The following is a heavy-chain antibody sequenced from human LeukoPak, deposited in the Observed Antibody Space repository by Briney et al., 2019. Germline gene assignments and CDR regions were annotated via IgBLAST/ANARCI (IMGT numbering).Heavy chain of an antibody. V-gene: IGHV4-59*01. CDR3: AAQQWLVQWYFQH. CDR2: IYYSGST. CDR1: GGSISSYY. Sequence: SETLSLTCTVSGGSISSYYWSWIRQPPGKGLEWIGYIYYSGSTNYNPSLKSRVTISVDTSKNQFSLKLSSVTAADTAVYYCAAQQWLVQWYFQHWGQGTQVTVSS. D-gene: IGHD6-19*01. J-gene: IGHJ1*01.